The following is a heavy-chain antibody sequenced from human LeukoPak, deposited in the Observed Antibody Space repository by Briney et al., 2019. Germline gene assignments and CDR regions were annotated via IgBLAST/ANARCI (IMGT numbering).Heavy chain of an antibody. CDR3: ARLNSGRAYGDAFDI. V-gene: IGHV3-7*03. CDR2: IKEVGTEK. CDR1: GFTFSNYW. D-gene: IGHD1-26*01. Sequence: PGGSLRPSCAASGFTFSNYWMTWVRQAPGKGLEWVAKIKEVGTEKYYVDSVKGRFTVSRDNAKNSLYLQMNSLRAEDTAMYYCARLNSGRAYGDAFDIWGQGTMVTVSS. J-gene: IGHJ3*02.